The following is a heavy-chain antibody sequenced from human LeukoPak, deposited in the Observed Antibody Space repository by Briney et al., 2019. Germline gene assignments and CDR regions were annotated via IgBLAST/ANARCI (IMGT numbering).Heavy chain of an antibody. CDR1: GGSISSYY. CDR3: ARVRFLEWYKEYYFDS. V-gene: IGHV4-59*01. Sequence: SETLSLTCTVSGGSISSYYWSWIRQPPGKGLEWIGYMYYSGSTNYNPSLKSRVTMSVDTSKKQFSLKLHSVIAADTAVYYCARVRFLEWYKEYYFDSWGQGTLVTVSS. D-gene: IGHD3-3*01. J-gene: IGHJ4*02. CDR2: MYYSGST.